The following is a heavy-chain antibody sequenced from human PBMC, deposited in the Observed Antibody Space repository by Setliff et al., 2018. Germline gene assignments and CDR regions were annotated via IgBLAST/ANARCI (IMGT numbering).Heavy chain of an antibody. Sequence: PSETLSLTCTVSGASIRHTSYFWTWVRQPAGKGLEWIGHIYITGNPGVNPSLESRVAMSIDKSRNQFSLNLQSVTAADTAVYYCTRLYYGSRALCFDVWGQGNPVTVSS. CDR2: IYITGNP. J-gene: IGHJ4*02. V-gene: IGHV4-4*07. CDR3: TRLYYGSRALCFDV. CDR1: GASIRHTSYF. D-gene: IGHD3-10*01.